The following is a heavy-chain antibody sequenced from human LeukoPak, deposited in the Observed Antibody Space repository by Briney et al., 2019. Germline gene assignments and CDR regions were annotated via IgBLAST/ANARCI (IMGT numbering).Heavy chain of an antibody. CDR2: INHSGST. CDR1: GGSFSGYY. V-gene: IGHV4-34*01. CDR3: ARGFYDFWSSYYSPWFDP. D-gene: IGHD3-3*01. J-gene: IGHJ5*02. Sequence: SETLSLTCAVYGGSFSGYYWSWIRQPPGKGLEWIGEINHSGSTNYNPSLKSRVTISVDTSKNQFSLKLSSVTAADTAVYYCARGFYDFWSSYYSPWFDPWGQGTLVTVSS.